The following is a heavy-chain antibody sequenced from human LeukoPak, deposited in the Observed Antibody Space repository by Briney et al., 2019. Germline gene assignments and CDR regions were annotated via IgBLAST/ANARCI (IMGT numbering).Heavy chain of an antibody. CDR3: ARSTMFYFDY. CDR1: GGSISSYH. V-gene: IGHV4-59*01. Sequence: PSETLSLTCIVSGGSISSYHWSWIRQPPGKGLEWIGYIYYSGSTNYNPSLKSRVTISVDTSKNQFSLKLSSVTAADTAVYYCARSTMFYFDYWGQGTLVTVSS. D-gene: IGHD3-10*02. J-gene: IGHJ4*02. CDR2: IYYSGST.